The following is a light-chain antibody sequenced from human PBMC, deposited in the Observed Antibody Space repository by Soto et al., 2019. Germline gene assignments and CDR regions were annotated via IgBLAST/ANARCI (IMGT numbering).Light chain of an antibody. V-gene: IGKV1-39*01. Sequence: DIQMTQSPSSLSASLGDRVTITCRASQFISIFLNWYKQKPGKAPKIMIYAASSLQSGVPSRFSGSGSGTDFTLTISSLKPEDFEIYFCQQSYSTPITFGQGTRLEIK. CDR3: QQSYSTPIT. CDR1: QFISIF. CDR2: AAS. J-gene: IGKJ5*01.